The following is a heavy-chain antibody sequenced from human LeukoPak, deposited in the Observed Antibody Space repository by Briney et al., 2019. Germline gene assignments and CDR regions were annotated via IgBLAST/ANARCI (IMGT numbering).Heavy chain of an antibody. CDR1: GGSIINSGYY. CDR2: VYYSGTT. CDR3: ARNARQYYSGLGSYYNLPFDP. J-gene: IGHJ5*02. Sequence: SETLSLTCSVSGGSIINSGYYWGWIRQPPGKGLEWIGSVYYSGTTYYNPSLKNRVTTSVDTSRNQFYVRLTSVTAADTAVYFCARNARQYYSGLGSYYNLPFDPWGQGIPVTVSS. D-gene: IGHD3-10*01. V-gene: IGHV4-39*01.